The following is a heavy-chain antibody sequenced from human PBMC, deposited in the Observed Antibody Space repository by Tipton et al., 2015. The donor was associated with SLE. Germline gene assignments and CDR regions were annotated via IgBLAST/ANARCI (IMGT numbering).Heavy chain of an antibody. CDR2: ISGAGAHI. CDR1: GFIFRAYT. V-gene: IGHV3-21*01. D-gene: IGHD6-13*01. Sequence: GSLRLSCAASGFIFRAYTMNWVRQAPGKGLEWVASISGAGAHIYYADSLKDRFTISRSNSKNSVFLYMNNLSAEDTGVYYCAREQQVADWYFDLWGRGTLVSVSS. J-gene: IGHJ2*01. CDR3: AREQQVADWYFDL.